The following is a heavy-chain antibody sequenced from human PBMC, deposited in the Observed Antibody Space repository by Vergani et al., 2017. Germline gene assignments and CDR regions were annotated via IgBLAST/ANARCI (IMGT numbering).Heavy chain of an antibody. V-gene: IGHV5-51*03. CDR1: ESSFISNE. D-gene: IGHD3-3*01. Sequence: EVMLVQSGAEVKKPGESLKIPCKYSESSFISNEIAWVRQMSGKGLQWMGNINPIDSKIAYSPSFQGQAIMSLDKSITTAYLQWSSLKASDTATYYCAKTHDFSSLYSSYNWFDPWGQGTQVTVSS. CDR3: AKTHDFSSLYSSYNWFDP. J-gene: IGHJ5*02. CDR2: INPIDSKI.